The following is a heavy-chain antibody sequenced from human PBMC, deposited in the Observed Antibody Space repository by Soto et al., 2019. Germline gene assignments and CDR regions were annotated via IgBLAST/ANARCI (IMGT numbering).Heavy chain of an antibody. CDR1: GYSFTSYW. D-gene: IGHD2-15*01. V-gene: IGHV5-51*01. J-gene: IGHJ4*02. CDR3: AIKRRTPGYCSGGSCYSEMVHFDY. CDR2: IYPGDSDT. Sequence: GESLKISCKGSGYSFTSYWIGWVRQMPGKGLEWMGIIYPGDSDTRYSPSFQGQVTISADKSISTAYLQWSSLKASDTAMYYCAIKRRTPGYCSGGSCYSEMVHFDYWGQGTLVTVSS.